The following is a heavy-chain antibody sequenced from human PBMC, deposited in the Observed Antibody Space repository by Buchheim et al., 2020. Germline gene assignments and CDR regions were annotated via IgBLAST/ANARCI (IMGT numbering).Heavy chain of an antibody. V-gene: IGHV4-61*02. CDR1: GGSISSGSYY. CDR2: IYTSGST. CDR3: ARIPALVGEASFDY. D-gene: IGHD1-26*01. Sequence: QVQLQESGPGLVKPSQTLSLTCTVSGGSISSGSYYWSWIRQPAGKGLEWIGRIYTSGSTNYNPSLKSRVTISVDTSKNQFSLKLSSVTAADTAVYYCARIPALVGEASFDYWGQGTL. J-gene: IGHJ4*02.